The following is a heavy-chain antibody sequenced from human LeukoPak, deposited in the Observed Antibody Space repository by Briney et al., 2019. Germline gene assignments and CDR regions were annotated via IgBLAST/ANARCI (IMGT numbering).Heavy chain of an antibody. Sequence: SETLSLTCSVSGVSISSYWWSWIRQPPGKGLEWIAYVFSSGNTNYNPSLKGRVTISVDIPKNQFSLKVTSVTAADTAVYYCASSNGFDWSPEYYVDVWGKGTSVTVSS. CDR2: VFSSGNT. CDR3: ASSNGFDWSPEYYVDV. D-gene: IGHD3-9*01. CDR1: GVSISSYW. J-gene: IGHJ6*03. V-gene: IGHV4-59*01.